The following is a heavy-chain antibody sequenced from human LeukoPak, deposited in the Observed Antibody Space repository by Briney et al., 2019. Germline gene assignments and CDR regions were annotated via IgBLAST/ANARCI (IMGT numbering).Heavy chain of an antibody. V-gene: IGHV4-59*01. D-gene: IGHD3-10*01. CDR3: AGYGSGSYYKAFDF. Sequence: SETLSLTCGVSGDSISSSYWSWIRQPPGKGLEWIGYVYYTGSSYYNPSLKSRATTSIDMSKNQFSLKLTSMTAADTAVYYCAGYGSGSYYKAFDFWGQGILVTVSS. CDR1: GDSISSSY. CDR2: VYYTGSS. J-gene: IGHJ4*02.